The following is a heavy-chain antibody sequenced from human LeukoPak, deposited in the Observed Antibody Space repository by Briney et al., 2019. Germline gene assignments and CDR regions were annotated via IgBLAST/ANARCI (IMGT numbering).Heavy chain of an antibody. V-gene: IGHV3-23*01. D-gene: IGHD1-7*01. CDR2: MSGSGGNT. J-gene: IGHJ6*02. CDR1: GFTFSSYA. Sequence: GGSLRLSCAASGFTFSSYAMTWVRQAPGKGLEWVSSMSGSGGNTYYADSVKDRLTISRDNSKNPLYLQMNSLRAEDTAVYYCARSGGAGTTQTSTIYYYYGMDVWGQGTTVTVSS. CDR3: ARSGGAGTTQTSTIYYYYGMDV.